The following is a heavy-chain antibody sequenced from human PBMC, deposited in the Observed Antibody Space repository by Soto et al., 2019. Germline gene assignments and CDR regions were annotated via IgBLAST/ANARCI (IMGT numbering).Heavy chain of an antibody. J-gene: IGHJ4*02. CDR1: GCSISTYY. CDR2: IYYSGNT. V-gene: IGHV4-59*01. D-gene: IGHD6-19*01. Sequence: SETLSLTCPISGCSISTYYWSWFRQPPGKGLEWIGYIYYSGNTKYNPSLESRVTISLDSSKTQFSLKLTSLTAADTAKYYCARSRGSGWSFDNWGQGTLVTVSS. CDR3: ARSRGSGWSFDN.